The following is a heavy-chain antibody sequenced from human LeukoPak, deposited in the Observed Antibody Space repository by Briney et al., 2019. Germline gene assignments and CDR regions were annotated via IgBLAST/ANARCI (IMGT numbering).Heavy chain of an antibody. CDR3: AKGGEMGTIRGYFDY. CDR2: ISYVGSDK. V-gene: IGHV3-30*18. CDR1: GFIFSSYG. D-gene: IGHD5-24*01. Sequence: GGSLRLSCAASGFIFSSYGMHWVRQAPGKGLEWVAVISYVGSDKYYTDSVRGRFTISRDNSKTTLYLQVNSLRTEDTAVYYCAKGGEMGTIRGYFDYLGQGTLVTVSS. J-gene: IGHJ4*02.